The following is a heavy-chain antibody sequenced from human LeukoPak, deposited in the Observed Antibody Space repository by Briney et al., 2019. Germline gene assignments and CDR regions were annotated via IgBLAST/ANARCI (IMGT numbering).Heavy chain of an antibody. CDR1: GYSFTTYW. CDR3: AKAASRNAFFDY. D-gene: IGHD6-13*01. J-gene: IGHJ4*02. Sequence: GESLRISCKGSGYSFTTYWIGWVRQMSGKGLEWMGIIYPSDSDTRYDPSLQGHITISADKSTSTAYPQWSSLEASDTAMYYCAKAASRNAFFDYWGQGSLVTV. CDR2: IYPSDSDT. V-gene: IGHV5-51*01.